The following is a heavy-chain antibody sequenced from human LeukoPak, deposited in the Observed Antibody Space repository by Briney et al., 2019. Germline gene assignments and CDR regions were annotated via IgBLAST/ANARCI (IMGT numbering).Heavy chain of an antibody. CDR1: GFTFSSYA. J-gene: IGHJ4*02. V-gene: IGHV3-23*01. D-gene: IGHD4-17*01. CDR2: ISGSGGST. Sequence: GGSLRLSCAASGFTFSSYAMNWVRQAPGKGLEWVSAISGSGGSTYYADSVKGRFTISRDNSKNTLYLQMNSLRAEDTAVYYCAKLRYGDYPPYYFDYWGQGTLVTVSS. CDR3: AKLRYGDYPPYYFDY.